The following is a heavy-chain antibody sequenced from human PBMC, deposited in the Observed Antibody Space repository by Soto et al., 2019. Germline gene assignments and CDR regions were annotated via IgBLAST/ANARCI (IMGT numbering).Heavy chain of an antibody. V-gene: IGHV2-5*01. CDR3: AHSAYTWNYFDI. J-gene: IGHJ3*02. Sequence: SGPTLVNPTQTLPLTCTFSGFSPSTSGVGVGWIRQPPGKALEWLALIYWNDYKRYSPSLKSRLTITKDTSKIQVVLTMTNMAPVATATYYCAHSAYTWNYFDIWGQGTMVTVSS. CDR2: IYWNDYK. D-gene: IGHD1-7*01. CDR1: GFSPSTSGVG.